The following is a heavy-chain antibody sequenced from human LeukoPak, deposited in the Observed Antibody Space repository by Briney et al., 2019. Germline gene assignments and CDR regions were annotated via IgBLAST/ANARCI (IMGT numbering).Heavy chain of an antibody. V-gene: IGHV4-59*01. CDR3: ARGRDYYDSSGSYGYFDY. J-gene: IGHJ4*02. Sequence: PSETLSLTCTASGGSMSGYYWTWIRQPPGKGLEWIGYIPYSGYSNYNPSLKSRVTMTVDTSKNQFSLKLSSVTAADTALYYCARGRDYYDSSGSYGYFDYWGQGTLVTVSS. D-gene: IGHD3-22*01. CDR2: IPYSGYS. CDR1: GGSMSGYY.